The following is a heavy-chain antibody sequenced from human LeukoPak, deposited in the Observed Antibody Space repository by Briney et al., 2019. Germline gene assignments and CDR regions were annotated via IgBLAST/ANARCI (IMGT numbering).Heavy chain of an antibody. CDR2: IYYSGST. D-gene: IGHD5-18*01. Sequence: SETLSLTCTVSGGSISSYYWSWIRQPPGKGLEWIGYIYYSGSTNYNPSLKSRVTISVDTSKNQLSLKLSSVTAADTAVYYCARDLQGYSYGYSWFDPWGQGTLVTVSS. J-gene: IGHJ5*02. V-gene: IGHV4-59*12. CDR3: ARDLQGYSYGYSWFDP. CDR1: GGSISSYY.